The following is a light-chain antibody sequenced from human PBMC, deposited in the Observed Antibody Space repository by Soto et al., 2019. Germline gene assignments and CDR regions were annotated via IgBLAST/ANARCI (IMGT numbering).Light chain of an antibody. CDR2: GAS. CDR3: QQFSLYWA. V-gene: IGKV1-27*01. CDR1: QGINNY. Sequence: DIQMTQSPSSLSASVGDRVTITCRASQGINNYLAWYQQKPGQLPKLLIQGASTLQSGVPFRFSGSKSGTEFTLTISSLQPEDFATYYCQQFSLYWAFGQGTKVDIK. J-gene: IGKJ1*01.